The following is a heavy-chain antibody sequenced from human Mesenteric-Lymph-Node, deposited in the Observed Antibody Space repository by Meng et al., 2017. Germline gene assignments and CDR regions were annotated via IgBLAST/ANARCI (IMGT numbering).Heavy chain of an antibody. CDR2: ISGSGGST. V-gene: IGHV3-23*01. CDR1: GFTFSSYA. Sequence: GGSLRPSCVASGFTFSSYAMSWVRQAPGKGLEWVSAISGSGGSTYYADSVKGRFTISRDNSKNTLYLQMNSLRAEDTAVYYCAKEYWTVVYELGPFDPWGQGTLVTVSS. J-gene: IGHJ5*02. D-gene: IGHD4-23*01. CDR3: AKEYWTVVYELGPFDP.